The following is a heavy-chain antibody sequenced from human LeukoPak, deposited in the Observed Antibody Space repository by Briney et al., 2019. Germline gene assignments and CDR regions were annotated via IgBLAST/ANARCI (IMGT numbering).Heavy chain of an antibody. Sequence: GGSLRLSCAASGFTFSSYAMHWVRQAPGKGLEWVAVISYDGSNKYYADSVKGRFTISRDNSRNTLYLQMNSLGAEDTAVYYCASPYGYREYFQHWGQGTLVTVSS. D-gene: IGHD5-24*01. CDR2: ISYDGSNK. CDR3: ASPYGYREYFQH. J-gene: IGHJ1*01. V-gene: IGHV3-30-3*01. CDR1: GFTFSSYA.